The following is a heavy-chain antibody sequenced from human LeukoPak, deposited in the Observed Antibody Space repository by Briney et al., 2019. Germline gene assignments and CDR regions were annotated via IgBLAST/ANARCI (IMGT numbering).Heavy chain of an antibody. CDR2: ISYDGSNK. D-gene: IGHD2-8*01. CDR3: AKDRGAGYCTNGVCYLEAFDY. CDR1: GFTFSSYG. V-gene: IGHV3-30*18. J-gene: IGHJ4*02. Sequence: GRSLRLSCAASGFTFSSYGMHWVRQAPGKGLEWVAVISYDGSNKYYADFVKGRFTISRDNSKNTLYLQMNSLRAEDTAVYYCAKDRGAGYCTNGVCYLEAFDYWGQGTLVTVSS.